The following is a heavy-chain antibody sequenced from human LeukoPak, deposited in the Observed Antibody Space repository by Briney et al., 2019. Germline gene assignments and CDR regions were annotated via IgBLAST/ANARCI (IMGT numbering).Heavy chain of an antibody. D-gene: IGHD3-22*01. Sequence: GGSLRLSCAASGFTFSNYAMSWVRQAPGKGLEWVSAISGSGGSTYYADSVKGRFTISRDNSKNTLYLQMNSLRAEDTAVYYCAREGSSGYYGYWGQGTLVTVSS. CDR2: ISGSGGST. V-gene: IGHV3-23*01. CDR3: AREGSSGYYGY. CDR1: GFTFSNYA. J-gene: IGHJ4*02.